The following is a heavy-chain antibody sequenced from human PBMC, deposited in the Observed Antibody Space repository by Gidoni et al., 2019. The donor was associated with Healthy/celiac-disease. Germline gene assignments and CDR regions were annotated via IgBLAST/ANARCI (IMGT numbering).Heavy chain of an antibody. CDR3: ARGVRMVAATRSWFDP. V-gene: IGHV1-2*04. Sequence: QVQLVQSGAEVKKPGASVKVSCKASGYTFTGYYMHWVRQAPGQGLEWMGWINPNSGGTNYAHKFQCWVTMTRATSISTAYMGLGRLSSDDPAVYYCARGVRMVAATRSWFDPWGQGTLVTVSS. D-gene: IGHD2-15*01. CDR1: GYTFTGYY. CDR2: INPNSGGT. J-gene: IGHJ5*02.